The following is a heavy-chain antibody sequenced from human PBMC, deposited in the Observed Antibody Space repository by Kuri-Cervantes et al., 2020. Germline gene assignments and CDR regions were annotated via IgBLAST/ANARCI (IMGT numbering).Heavy chain of an antibody. V-gene: IGHV3-23*01. CDR2: VSVNGDTT. CDR1: GFTFSSSA. D-gene: IGHD5-24*01. J-gene: IGHJ6*02. CDR3: AKDMTSGGGYNSHYYYGMDV. Sequence: GESLKSSCTASGFTFSSSALSWVRQAPGKGLEWVSAVSVNGDTTYYADSVKGRFTISRDNSKNTLYLQMNSLRAEDTAVYYCAKDMTSGGGYNSHYYYGMDVRGQGTTVTVSS.